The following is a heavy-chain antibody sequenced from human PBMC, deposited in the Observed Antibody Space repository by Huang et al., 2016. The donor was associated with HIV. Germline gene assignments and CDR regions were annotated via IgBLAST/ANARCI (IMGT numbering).Heavy chain of an antibody. J-gene: IGHJ6*03. Sequence: QVQLVQSGSELKKPGASVKVSCTASGYSLTDYAIDWLRQVPGRGLEWMGWLKPVTGNAKYAQAFTGRFAFTLDSALTTAHLHIRPLKAEDTAVYFCVRRMGSGWSGHYDYYMDVWGKGTTVIVSS. V-gene: IGHV7-4-1*02. CDR1: GYSLTDYA. D-gene: IGHD6-19*01. CDR2: LKPVTGNA. CDR3: VRRMGSGWSGHYDYYMDV.